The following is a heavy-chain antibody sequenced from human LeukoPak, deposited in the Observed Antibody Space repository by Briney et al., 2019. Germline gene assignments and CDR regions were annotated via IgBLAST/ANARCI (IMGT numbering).Heavy chain of an antibody. CDR2: IYSCGST. CDR3: AKAYRDAFDI. Sequence: GGSLRLSCAASGFTVSSNYMSWVRQAPGKGLEWVSVIYSCGSTYYADSVKGRFTISRDNSKNTLYLQMNSLRAEDTAVYYCAKAYRDAFDIWGQGTMVTVSS. CDR1: GFTVSSNY. V-gene: IGHV3-53*05. J-gene: IGHJ3*02.